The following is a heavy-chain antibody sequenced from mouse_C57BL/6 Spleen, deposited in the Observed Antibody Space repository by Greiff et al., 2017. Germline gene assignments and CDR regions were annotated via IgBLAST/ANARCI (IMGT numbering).Heavy chain of an antibody. Sequence: VQLQQSGAELVKPGASVKISCKASGYAFSSYWMNWVKQRPGKGLEWIGQIYPGDGDTNYNGKFKGKATLTADKSSSTAYMQLSSLTSEDSAVYFCARRTPNWDVNAMDYWGQGTSVTVSS. D-gene: IGHD4-1*02. V-gene: IGHV1-80*01. CDR1: GYAFSSYW. CDR3: ARRTPNWDVNAMDY. CDR2: IYPGDGDT. J-gene: IGHJ4*01.